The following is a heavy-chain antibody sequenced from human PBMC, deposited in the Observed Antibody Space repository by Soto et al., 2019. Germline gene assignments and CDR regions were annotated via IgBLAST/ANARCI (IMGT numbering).Heavy chain of an antibody. J-gene: IGHJ3*02. Sequence: ASVKVSCKASGYTFTSYYMHWVRQAPGQGLEWMGIINPSGGSTSYAQKFQGRVTMTRETSTSTVYMELSSLRSEDTAVYYCARGHTIFGVVTSAFDIWGQGTMVTVSS. D-gene: IGHD3-3*01. CDR1: GYTFTSYY. CDR3: ARGHTIFGVVTSAFDI. CDR2: INPSGGST. V-gene: IGHV1-46*01.